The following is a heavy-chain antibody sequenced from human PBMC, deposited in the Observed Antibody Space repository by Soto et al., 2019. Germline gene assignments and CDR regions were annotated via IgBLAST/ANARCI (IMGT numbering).Heavy chain of an antibody. D-gene: IGHD2-2*01. J-gene: IGHJ5*02. Sequence: QVQLVESGGGVVQPGRSLRLSCTASGFTFSNFGMHWVRQAPGKGLEWVALMSYDGNIIYYADSVKGRFTISRVNSNNTLYLQMNNLRREDSGVYYCAKGGFIVVEPAATFRCDPWGQGTLVTVSS. V-gene: IGHV3-30*18. CDR3: AKGGFIVVEPAATFRCDP. CDR2: MSYDGNII. CDR1: GFTFSNFG.